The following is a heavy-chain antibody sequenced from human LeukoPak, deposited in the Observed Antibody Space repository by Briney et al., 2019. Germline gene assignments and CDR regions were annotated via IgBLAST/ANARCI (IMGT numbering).Heavy chain of an antibody. V-gene: IGHV3-30-3*01. D-gene: IGHD3-16*01. CDR1: GFTFSNYP. CDR3: ARDPRQHPPHWGKFDS. Sequence: GGSLRLSSAASGFTFSNYPMHWVRQAPGKGLEWVAFISLEGISKYYADSVKGRFTTSRDNSKSSLNLQMNSLRPDDTGVYYCARDPRQHPPHWGKFDSWGQGTLVTVSS. J-gene: IGHJ4*02. CDR2: ISLEGISK.